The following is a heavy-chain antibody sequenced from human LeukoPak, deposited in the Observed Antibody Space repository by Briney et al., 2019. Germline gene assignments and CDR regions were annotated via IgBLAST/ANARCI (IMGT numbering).Heavy chain of an antibody. CDR2: IIPIFGTA. V-gene: IGHV1-69*13. Sequence: PVKVSCKASGGTFSSYAISWVRQAPGQGLEWMGGIIPIFGTANYAQRFQGRVTITADESTSTAYMELSSLRSEDTAVYYCARGQDIVVVPAANRVNYYYGMDVWGKGTTVTVSS. CDR1: GGTFSSYA. J-gene: IGHJ6*04. D-gene: IGHD2-2*01. CDR3: ARGQDIVVVPAANRVNYYYGMDV.